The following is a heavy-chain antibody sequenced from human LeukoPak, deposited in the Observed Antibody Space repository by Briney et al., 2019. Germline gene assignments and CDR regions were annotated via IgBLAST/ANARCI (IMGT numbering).Heavy chain of an antibody. Sequence: PGGSLRLSSAASGFTCSSHSMNWVRQAPGKGLEWVSSISSSSSSYIYYADSVKRRFTISRDNAKNSLYLQMNSLRAEDTAVYYCARGYSSSSYWGQGTLVTVSS. CDR2: ISSSSSSYI. V-gene: IGHV3-21*01. CDR3: ARGYSSSSY. D-gene: IGHD6-6*01. J-gene: IGHJ4*02. CDR1: GFTCSSHS.